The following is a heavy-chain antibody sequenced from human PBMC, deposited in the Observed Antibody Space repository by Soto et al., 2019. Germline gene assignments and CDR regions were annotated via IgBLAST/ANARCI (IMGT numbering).Heavy chain of an antibody. D-gene: IGHD2-21*01. CDR2: ISAYNGNI. J-gene: IGHJ3*02. CDR1: GYTFTSYA. CDR3: ARDLIPMEI. Sequence: QVQLVQSGAEVKKPGASVKVSCKASGYTFTSYAMSWVRQDPGQGLEWMGWISAYNGNIKYAQKLQGRVTMTTDTSTSTADLELRSLMSDDTAVYYCARDLIPMEIWGQGTMVTVSS. V-gene: IGHV1-18*01.